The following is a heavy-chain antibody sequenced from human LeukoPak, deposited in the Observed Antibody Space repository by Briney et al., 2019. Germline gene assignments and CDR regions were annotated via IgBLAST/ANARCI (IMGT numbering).Heavy chain of an antibody. CDR3: AKDPPYYYDSSGQTFDY. CDR2: IRYDGSNK. V-gene: IGHV3-30*02. D-gene: IGHD3-22*01. Sequence: GGSLRLSCAASGFTFSSYGMHWVRQAPGKGLEWVAFIRYDGSNKYYADSVKGRFTISRDNSKNTLYLQMNSLRAEDTAVYYCAKDPPYYYDSSGQTFDYWGQGTLVTVSS. J-gene: IGHJ4*02. CDR1: GFTFSSYG.